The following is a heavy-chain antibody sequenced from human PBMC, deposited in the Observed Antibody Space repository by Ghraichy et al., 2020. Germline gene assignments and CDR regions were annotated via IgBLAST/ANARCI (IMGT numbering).Heavy chain of an antibody. CDR2: ISGGGGSI. V-gene: IGHV3-23*01. CDR3: AKHPTVALSGVDY. CDR1: GFTFSSYA. D-gene: IGHD4-23*01. J-gene: IGHJ4*02. Sequence: GGSLRLSCAASGFTFSSYAMSWVRQAPGKGLEWVSAISGGGGSIYYADSVKGRFTISGDNSKNTLYLQMNSLRAEDTAIYYCAKHPTVALSGVDYWGQGTLVTVSS.